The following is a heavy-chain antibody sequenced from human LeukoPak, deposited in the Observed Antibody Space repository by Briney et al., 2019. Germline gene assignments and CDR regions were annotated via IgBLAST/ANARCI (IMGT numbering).Heavy chain of an antibody. V-gene: IGHV3-23*01. D-gene: IGHD5-12*01. CDR3: AKDLIEGYSGYGHFDY. J-gene: IGHJ4*02. CDR2: ISGNGDTT. Sequence: PGGSLRLSCAASRFTFNNYAMSWVRQAPGKGLEWVSAISGNGDTTYYPDFARGRFTISRDNSKNTVFLQMNSLRAEDTAAYYCAKDLIEGYSGYGHFDYWGQGTLVTVSS. CDR1: RFTFNNYA.